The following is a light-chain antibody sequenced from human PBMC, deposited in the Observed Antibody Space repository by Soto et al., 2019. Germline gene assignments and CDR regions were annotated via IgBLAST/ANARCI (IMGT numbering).Light chain of an antibody. Sequence: QSVLTQPASVSVSPGQSITISCTGTSSDVGGYNYVPWYQQHPGKAPKLMIYEVSNRPSGASDRFSGSKSGNTASLTISGLQAEDEADYYCGSYTSSRIYVFGAGTRSPS. CDR2: EVS. J-gene: IGLJ1*01. CDR3: GSYTSSRIYV. CDR1: SSDVGGYNY. V-gene: IGLV2-14*01.